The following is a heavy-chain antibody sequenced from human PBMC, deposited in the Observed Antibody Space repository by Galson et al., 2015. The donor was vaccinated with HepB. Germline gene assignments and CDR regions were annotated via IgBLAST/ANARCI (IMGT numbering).Heavy chain of an antibody. CDR2: ISAYNGNT. CDR1: GYTFTSYG. CDR3: AIIRYYDILTGRNWFDP. J-gene: IGHJ5*02. D-gene: IGHD3-9*01. V-gene: IGHV1-18*01. Sequence: SVKVSCKASGYTFTSYGISWVRQAPGQGPEWMGWISAYNGNTNYAQKLQGRVTMTTDTSTSTAYMELRSLRSDDTAVYYCAIIRYYDILTGRNWFDPWGQGTLVTVSS.